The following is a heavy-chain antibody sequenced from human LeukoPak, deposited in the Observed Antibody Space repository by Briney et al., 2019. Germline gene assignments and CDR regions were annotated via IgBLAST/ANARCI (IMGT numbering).Heavy chain of an antibody. Sequence: GGSLRPSCAASEFTFSSYSMNWVRQAPGKGLEGVSYISSDGSTIYYADSVKGRLTISRDNAKNSLYLQMNSLRAEDTAVYYCARGDNWNSYYYYYMDVWGKGTTVTVSS. CDR2: ISSDGSTI. CDR1: EFTFSSYS. CDR3: ARGDNWNSYYYYYMDV. D-gene: IGHD1-7*01. V-gene: IGHV3-48*04. J-gene: IGHJ6*03.